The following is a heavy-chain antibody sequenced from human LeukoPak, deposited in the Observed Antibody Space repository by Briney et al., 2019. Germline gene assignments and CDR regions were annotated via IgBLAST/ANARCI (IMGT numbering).Heavy chain of an antibody. J-gene: IGHJ5*02. CDR1: GGSVSSASY. D-gene: IGHD1-26*01. Sequence: SETLSLTCAVSGGSVSSASYWSWIRQPPGKGVEWIAHIYNGVNTNHNPSLKSRVTISVDTSKNQFSLRLNSVTAADTAVYYCARSRAFNSGAFDPWGQGSLVTVSS. CDR2: IYNGVNT. CDR3: ARSRAFNSGAFDP. V-gene: IGHV4-61*01.